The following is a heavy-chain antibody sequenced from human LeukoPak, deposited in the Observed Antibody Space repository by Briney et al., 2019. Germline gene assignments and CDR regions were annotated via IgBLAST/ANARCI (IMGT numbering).Heavy chain of an antibody. D-gene: IGHD2-2*01. Sequence: GGSLRLSCAASGFTFSSYAMHWVRQAPGKGLEWVAVISYDGSNKYYADSVKGRFTISRDNSKNTLYLQMNSLRAEDTAVYYCARDLYCSSTSCHDYWGQGTLVTVSS. J-gene: IGHJ4*02. CDR1: GFTFSSYA. CDR3: ARDLYCSSTSCHDY. CDR2: ISYDGSNK. V-gene: IGHV3-30*04.